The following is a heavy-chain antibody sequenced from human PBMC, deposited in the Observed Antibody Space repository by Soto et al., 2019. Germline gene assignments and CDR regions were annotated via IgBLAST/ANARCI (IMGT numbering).Heavy chain of an antibody. Sequence: QVQLVQSGAEVKKPGASVMVSCEASGDTFTNYEINWVRQATGQGLEWLGWVSLNTGNTGYAQRFQGRVSMTANPSISTAYMELSSLRSEDTAVYYCATVPRGSRYFYYLDVLGKGTTVIVSS. CDR3: ATVPRGSRYFYYLDV. D-gene: IGHD3-16*01. CDR1: GDTFTNYE. CDR2: VSLNTGNT. V-gene: IGHV1-8*01. J-gene: IGHJ6*03.